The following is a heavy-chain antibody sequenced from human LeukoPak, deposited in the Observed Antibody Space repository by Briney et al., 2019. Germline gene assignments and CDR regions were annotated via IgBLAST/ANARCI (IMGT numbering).Heavy chain of an antibody. V-gene: IGHV3-30-3*01. CDR3: TRDSFQSLDY. Sequence: GRSLRLSCAASGFTFSSYAMHWVRQAPGKGLEWVAVISYDGSNKYYADSVKGRFTISRDNSKNTLYLQMNSLRAEDTAVYYCTRDSFQSLDYWSQGTLVTVSS. CDR1: GFTFSSYA. J-gene: IGHJ4*02. CDR2: ISYDGSNK.